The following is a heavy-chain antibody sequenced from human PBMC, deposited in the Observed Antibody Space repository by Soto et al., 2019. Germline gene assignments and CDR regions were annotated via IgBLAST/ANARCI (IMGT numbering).Heavy chain of an antibody. D-gene: IGHD6-6*01. J-gene: IGHJ3*02. CDR1: GFTFSRYA. Sequence: EVQLLESGGGLVQPGGSLRLSCAASGFTFSRYAMSWFRQAPGKGLDWVSAISVSGGSTYYADSVKGRFTISRDNSKNTLYLQMNRLRAEDTAVYYCAKAIGSIAARDAFDIWGQGTMVTVSS. CDR3: AKAIGSIAARDAFDI. CDR2: ISVSGGST. V-gene: IGHV3-23*01.